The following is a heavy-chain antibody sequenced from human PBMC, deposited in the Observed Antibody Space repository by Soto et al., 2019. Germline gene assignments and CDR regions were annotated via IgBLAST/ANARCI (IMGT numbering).Heavy chain of an antibody. Sequence: QVQLHQWGAGLLKPSETLSLTCAVHGGSVRGYYWTWIRQSPEKGLEWIGEINHSGTTNYSPSLKARVTISEDTSKNHFSLILSSVTAADTAVYYCARGGEYQLLLRDYYYFNMDVWGTGTTVTVS. D-gene: IGHD2-2*01. CDR3: ARGGEYQLLLRDYYYFNMDV. J-gene: IGHJ6*03. CDR2: INHSGTT. V-gene: IGHV4-34*01. CDR1: GGSVRGYY.